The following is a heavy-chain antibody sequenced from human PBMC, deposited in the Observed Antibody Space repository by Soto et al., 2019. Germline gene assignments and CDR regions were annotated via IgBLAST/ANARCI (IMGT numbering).Heavy chain of an antibody. D-gene: IGHD1-26*01. CDR2: ISGSGGST. J-gene: IGHJ6*02. CDR1: GFTFSRYT. V-gene: IGHV3-23*01. CDR3: ATDEVGAVYYYYYGMDV. Sequence: EVQLLESGGGLVQPGGSLRLSCAASGFTFSRYTMSWVRQAPGKGLEWVSAISGSGGSTYYADSVKGRFTISRDNSKNTLFLQMNSLRAEDTAVYYCATDEVGAVYYYYYGMDVWGQGTTVTVSS.